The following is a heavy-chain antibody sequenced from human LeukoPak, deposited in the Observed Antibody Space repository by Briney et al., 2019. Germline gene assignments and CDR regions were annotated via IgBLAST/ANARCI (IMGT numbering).Heavy chain of an antibody. J-gene: IGHJ4*02. CDR3: ARGAAHSYGYFSDY. D-gene: IGHD5-18*01. CDR1: GYIFGDYS. Sequence: PGGSLRLSCEASGYIFGDYSMSWVRQAPGKRLEWLSFISTSSNTIYYADSVRGRFTVSRDNAHNSLYLQMNSLTVEDTATYYCARGAAHSYGYFSDYWGQGILVAVSS. V-gene: IGHV3-48*01. CDR2: ISTSSNTI.